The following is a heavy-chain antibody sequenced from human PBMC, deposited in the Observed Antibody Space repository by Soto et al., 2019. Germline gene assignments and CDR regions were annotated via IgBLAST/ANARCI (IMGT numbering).Heavy chain of an antibody. CDR2: IYYSGTT. J-gene: IGHJ4*02. CDR3: ARRKIKGPIDY. Sequence: SETLSLTCAVSGYSISSINWWGWIRQPPGKGLGWIGYIYYSGTTYYNPSHKSRVTMSVDTSKNQFSLKLTSVTAVDTAVYYCARRKIKGPIDYWGQGTLVTVSS. V-gene: IGHV4-28*01. CDR1: GYSISSINW.